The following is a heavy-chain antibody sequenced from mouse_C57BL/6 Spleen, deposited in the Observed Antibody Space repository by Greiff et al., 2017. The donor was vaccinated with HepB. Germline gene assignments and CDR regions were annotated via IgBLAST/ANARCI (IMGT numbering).Heavy chain of an antibody. J-gene: IGHJ4*01. V-gene: IGHV1-4*01. CDR1: GYTFTSYT. Sequence: QVQLQQSGAELARPGASVKMSCKASGYTFTSYTMHWVKQRPGQGLEWIGYINPSSGYTKYNQKFKDKATLTADKSSSTAYMQLSSLTSEDSAVYYCATRSSYDAMDYWGQGTSVTVSS. D-gene: IGHD1-1*01. CDR2: INPSSGYT. CDR3: ATRSSYDAMDY.